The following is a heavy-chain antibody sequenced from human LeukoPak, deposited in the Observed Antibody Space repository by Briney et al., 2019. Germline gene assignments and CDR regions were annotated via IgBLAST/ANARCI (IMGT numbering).Heavy chain of an antibody. V-gene: IGHV3-30*18. CDR1: GFTFSSYG. D-gene: IGHD3-22*01. J-gene: IGHJ4*02. CDR2: ISYDGSNK. CDR3: AKDRASSGATYYFDS. Sequence: HPGRSLRLSCAASGFTFSSYGMHWVRQAPGKGLEWVAVISYDGSNKYYADSVKGRFTISRDNSKNTLYLQMSRLRAEDTAVYYCAKDRASSGATYYFDSWGQGTLVTVSS.